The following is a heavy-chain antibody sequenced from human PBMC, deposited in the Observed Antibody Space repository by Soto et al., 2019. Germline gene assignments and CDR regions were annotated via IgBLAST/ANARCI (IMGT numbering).Heavy chain of an antibody. V-gene: IGHV4-30-2*06. Sequence: QLQLQDSGSGLVKTSETLSLTCTVSGASISYGGFSWSWSRQSPGKGLGWIGYISHLESTYFHPSFESRLTLSIDRTRNQVYLKLSSVTAADMAVYYCARGGGYDSVDYWGQGVLVTVSS. CDR3: ARGGGYDSVDY. D-gene: IGHD5-12*01. CDR2: ISHLEST. J-gene: IGHJ4*02. CDR1: GASISYGGFS.